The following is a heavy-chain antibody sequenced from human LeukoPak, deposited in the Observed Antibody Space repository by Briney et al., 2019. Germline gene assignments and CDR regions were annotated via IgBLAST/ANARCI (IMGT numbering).Heavy chain of an antibody. V-gene: IGHV3-30*18. Sequence: GRSLRLSCVASGFTFTNYGMNWVRQAPGKGLEWVAAILYDGSKKYYADSVKGRFSIYRDNSNYTLYLQMNSLRAEDTAVYYCANFEGSSQAFHIWGQGRLVTVSS. CDR1: GFTFTNYG. CDR3: ANFEGSSQAFHI. CDR2: ILYDGSKK. J-gene: IGHJ3*02. D-gene: IGHD6-13*01.